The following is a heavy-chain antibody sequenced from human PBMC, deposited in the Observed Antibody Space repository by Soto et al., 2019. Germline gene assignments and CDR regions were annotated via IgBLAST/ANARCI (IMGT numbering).Heavy chain of an antibody. CDR2: ISGKNGNT. V-gene: IGHV1-18*01. J-gene: IGHJ4*02. Sequence: QVHLVQSGGELKKPGASVKVSCKASGYSFSDLGITWVRQAPGQGLAWMGWISGKNGNTNYAQKVQGRVTLTADTSTSTACMEMRALTSDDSGIYYCARRGYYEDAGTFENWGQGTPVTVSS. CDR3: ARRGYYEDAGTFEN. CDR1: GYSFSDLG. D-gene: IGHD1-26*01.